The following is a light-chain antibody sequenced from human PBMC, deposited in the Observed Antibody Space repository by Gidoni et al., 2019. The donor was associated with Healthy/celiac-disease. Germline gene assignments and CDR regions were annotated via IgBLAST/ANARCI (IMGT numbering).Light chain of an antibody. Sequence: DLQLHQFPASMSASAGDRVTITCRASQSISSYLNWYQQKPGKAPKLLIYAASSLQSGVPSRFSGSGSGTDFTLTISSLRPEDFSTDYCQQSCSTFMYTFGQGTKLEIK. J-gene: IGKJ2*01. V-gene: IGKV1-39*01. CDR3: QQSCSTFMYT. CDR2: AAS. CDR1: QSISSY.